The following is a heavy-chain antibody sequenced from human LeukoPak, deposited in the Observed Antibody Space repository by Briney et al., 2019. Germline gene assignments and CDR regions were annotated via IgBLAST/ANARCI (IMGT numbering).Heavy chain of an antibody. CDR1: GWSFSGYY. J-gene: IGHJ5*02. Sequence: SETLSLTCAVYGWSFSGYYWSWIRQPPGKGLEWIGEINHSGSTNYNPALKRRVITSVETSNNQCSLKLSSVTAADTAVYYCARGRVVGVVAAKGPNWFDPWGQGTLVTVSS. D-gene: IGHD2-15*01. V-gene: IGHV4-34*01. CDR3: ARGRVVGVVAAKGPNWFDP. CDR2: INHSGST.